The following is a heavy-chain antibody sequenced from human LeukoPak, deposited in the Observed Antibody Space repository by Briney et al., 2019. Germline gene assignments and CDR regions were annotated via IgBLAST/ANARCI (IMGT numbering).Heavy chain of an antibody. CDR1: GFTFSDYY. J-gene: IGHJ3*02. V-gene: IGHV3-11*01. CDR3: ARDPFLDAFDI. Sequence: GGSLRLSCAASGFTFSDYYMSWIRQAPGKGLEWVSYISSSGSTIYYADSVKGRFTISRDNAKDSLYLQMNSLRAEDTAVYYCARDPFLDAFDIWGQGTMVTVSS. CDR2: ISSSGSTI.